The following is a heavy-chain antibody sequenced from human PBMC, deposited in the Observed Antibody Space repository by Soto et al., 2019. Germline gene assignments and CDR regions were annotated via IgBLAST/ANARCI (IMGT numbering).Heavy chain of an antibody. V-gene: IGHV3-15*01. J-gene: IGHJ6*02. CDR2: VKSKTDGGTI. Sequence: EVQLVESGGGLVKPGGSLRLSCAASGFTFSNAWMTWVRQAPGKGLEWVGRVKSKTDGGTIDYAAPVKDRFTISRDDSKNTLYLQMNSLKTEDTAVYYCGKDVGDYVPYYYGVDVWGQGTTVTVSS. D-gene: IGHD1-26*01. CDR3: GKDVGDYVPYYYGVDV. CDR1: GFTFSNAW.